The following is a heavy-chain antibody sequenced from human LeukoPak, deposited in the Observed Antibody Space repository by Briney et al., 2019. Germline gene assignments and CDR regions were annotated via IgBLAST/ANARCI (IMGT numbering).Heavy chain of an antibody. CDR3: ARTPKRFGELYQSADY. Sequence: ASVKVSCKASGYTFTNHGITWVRQAPGQGLEWMGWISAYNGNADYAQSFQGRVTMTTDSSTSTAYMELMSLRSDDTGVYYCARTPKRFGELYQSADYWGQGTLVTVPS. D-gene: IGHD3-10*01. CDR2: ISAYNGNA. J-gene: IGHJ4*02. CDR1: GYTFTNHG. V-gene: IGHV1-18*01.